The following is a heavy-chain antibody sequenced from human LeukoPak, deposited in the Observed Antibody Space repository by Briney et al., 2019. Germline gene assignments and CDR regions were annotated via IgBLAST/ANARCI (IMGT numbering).Heavy chain of an antibody. CDR3: ARGSSSWFFDY. V-gene: IGHV6-1*01. Sequence: SQTPSLTCAISGDSASSNSAAWKWIRPSPSRGLEWLGRTSYRAKWYNDYAVSVKSRITINPDTSKNQFSLQLISVTPGDTAVYYCARGSSSWFFDYWGQGTLVTVSS. CDR2: TSYRAKWYN. J-gene: IGHJ4*02. D-gene: IGHD6-13*01. CDR1: GDSASSNSAA.